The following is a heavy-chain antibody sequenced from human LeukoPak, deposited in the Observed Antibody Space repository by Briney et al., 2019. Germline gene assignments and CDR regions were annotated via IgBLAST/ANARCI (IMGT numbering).Heavy chain of an antibody. Sequence: ASVKVSCKASGYTFTSYYMHWVRQAPGQGLEWMGIINPSGGSTSYAQKFQGRVTMTRDTSTTTVYMELSSLRPEDTAVYYCARVSEAGDYYYYYSMDVWGKGTTVTVS. CDR1: GYTFTSYY. CDR3: ARVSEAGDYYYYYSMDV. CDR2: INPSGGST. J-gene: IGHJ6*03. D-gene: IGHD1-14*01. V-gene: IGHV1-46*03.